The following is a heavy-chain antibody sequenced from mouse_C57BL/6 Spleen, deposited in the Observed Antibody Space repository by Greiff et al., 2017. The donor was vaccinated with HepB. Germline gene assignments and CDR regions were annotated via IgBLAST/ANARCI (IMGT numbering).Heavy chain of an antibody. CDR2: INPSSGYT. D-gene: IGHD1-1*01. CDR3: ARVYGSLYYFDY. CDR1: GYTFTSYT. V-gene: IGHV1-4*01. Sequence: QVQLKQSGAELARPGASVKMSCKASGYTFTSYTMHWVKQRPGQGLEWIGYINPSSGYTKYNQKFKDKATLTADKSSSTAYMQLSSLTSEDSAVYYCARVYGSLYYFDYWGQGTTLTVSS. J-gene: IGHJ2*01.